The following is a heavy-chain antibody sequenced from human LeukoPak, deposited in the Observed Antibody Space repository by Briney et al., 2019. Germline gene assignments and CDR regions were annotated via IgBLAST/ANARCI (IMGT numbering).Heavy chain of an antibody. CDR2: INPNSGGT. D-gene: IGHD5-18*01. CDR1: EYTFTGYY. CDR3: AREGGDGYSYDY. J-gene: IGHJ4*02. V-gene: IGHV1-2*02. Sequence: ASVKVSCKASEYTFTGYYMHWVRQAPGQGLEWMGWINPNSGGTNYAQKFQGRVTMTRDTSISTAYMELSRLRSDDTAVYYCAREGGDGYSYDYWGQGTLVTVSS.